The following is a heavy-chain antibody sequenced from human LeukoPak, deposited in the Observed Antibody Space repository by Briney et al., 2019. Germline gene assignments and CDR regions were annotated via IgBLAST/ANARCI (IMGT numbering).Heavy chain of an antibody. CDR2: IYYSGST. D-gene: IGHD2-2*01. CDR3: ARLAYCSSTSCPYYYMDV. CDR1: GGSISSSSYY. V-gene: IGHV4-39*07. Sequence: PSETLSLTCTVSGGSISSSSYYWGWIRQPPGKGLEWIGSIYYSGSTNYNPSLKSRVTISVDTSKNQFSLKLSSVTAADTAVYYCARLAYCSSTSCPYYYMDVWGKGTTVTVSS. J-gene: IGHJ6*03.